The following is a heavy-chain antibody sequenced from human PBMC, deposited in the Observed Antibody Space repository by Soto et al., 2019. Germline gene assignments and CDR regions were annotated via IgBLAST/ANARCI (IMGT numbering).Heavy chain of an antibody. D-gene: IGHD3-9*01. Sequence: GASGKVSCKASCYTFTSYGISWVGQAPGQGLEWMGWSSAYNGNTNYAQKIQGRITMTTDTSTSTAYMELRSLRSDDTAVYYCARVALYYDFLTGYSGPYYYGMDVWGQGTTVTVSS. CDR1: CYTFTSYG. V-gene: IGHV1-18*01. CDR3: ARVALYYDFLTGYSGPYYYGMDV. CDR2: SSAYNGNT. J-gene: IGHJ6*02.